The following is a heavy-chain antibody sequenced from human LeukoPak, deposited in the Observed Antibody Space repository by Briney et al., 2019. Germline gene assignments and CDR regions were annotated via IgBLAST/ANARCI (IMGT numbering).Heavy chain of an antibody. CDR1: GGSISSSSYY. Sequence: ETLSLTCTVSGGSISSSSYYWGWIRQPPGKGLEWIGSIYYSGSTYYNPSPKSRVTISVDTSKNQFSLKLSSVTAADTAVYYCARDRGYSYGYFDYWGQGTLVTVSS. CDR3: ARDRGYSYGYFDY. CDR2: IYYSGST. V-gene: IGHV4-39*07. D-gene: IGHD5-18*01. J-gene: IGHJ4*02.